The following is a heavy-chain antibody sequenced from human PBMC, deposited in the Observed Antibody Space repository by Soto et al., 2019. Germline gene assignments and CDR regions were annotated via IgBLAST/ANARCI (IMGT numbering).Heavy chain of an antibody. CDR3: ARSGTGGYIEY. D-gene: IGHD3-22*01. Sequence: SQTLSLTCAISGDSVSSNNAAWNWIRQSPSRGLEWLGRTYYRSKWHSGYAVSVRSRISISPDTSKNRFSLQLNSVTPDDTAVYDCARSGTGGYIEYWGRGSLGTVSS. V-gene: IGHV6-1*01. CDR1: GDSVSSNNAA. CDR2: TYYRSKWHS. J-gene: IGHJ4*02.